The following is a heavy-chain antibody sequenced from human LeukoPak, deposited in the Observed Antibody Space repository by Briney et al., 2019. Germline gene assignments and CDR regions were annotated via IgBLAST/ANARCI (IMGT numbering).Heavy chain of an antibody. V-gene: IGHV1-69*05. J-gene: IGHJ6*03. CDR1: GGTFSSYA. D-gene: IGHD6-6*01. CDR3: AMYSSSSVDYYYYYMDV. CDR2: IIPIFGTA. Sequence: SVKVSCKAYGGTFSSYAISWVRQAPGQGLEWMGGIIPIFGTANYAQKFQGRVTITTDESTSTAYMELSSLRSEDTAVYYCAMYSSSSVDYYYYYMDVWGKGTTVTVSS.